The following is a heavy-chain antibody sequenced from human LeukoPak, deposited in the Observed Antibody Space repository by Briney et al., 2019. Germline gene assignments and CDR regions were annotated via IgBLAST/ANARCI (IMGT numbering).Heavy chain of an antibody. J-gene: IGHJ4*02. CDR1: GFTFSSTG. CDR3: AKEGLRFFDF. Sequence: GKSLRLSCTASGFTFSSTGMHWVRQAPGKGLDWVASISYDGSSKKYVDSVKGRLTISRDNSKRTLYLQMNSLRSEDTAVYYCAKEGLRFFDFWGQGTLVTVSS. CDR2: ISYDGSSK. V-gene: IGHV3-30*18. D-gene: IGHD5-12*01.